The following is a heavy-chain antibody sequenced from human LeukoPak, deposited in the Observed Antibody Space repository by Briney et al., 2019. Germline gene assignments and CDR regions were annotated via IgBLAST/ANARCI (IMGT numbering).Heavy chain of an antibody. D-gene: IGHD6-13*01. J-gene: IGHJ4*02. CDR1: GGSFSGYY. V-gene: IGHV4-34*01. CDR2: INHSGST. Sequence: SETLSLTCAVYGGSFSGYYWSWIRQPPGKGLERIGEINHSGSTNYNPSLKSRVTISVDTSKNQFSLKLSSGTAADTAVYYCARIREEQQLVLNVDYWGQGTLVTVSS. CDR3: ARIREEQQLVLNVDY.